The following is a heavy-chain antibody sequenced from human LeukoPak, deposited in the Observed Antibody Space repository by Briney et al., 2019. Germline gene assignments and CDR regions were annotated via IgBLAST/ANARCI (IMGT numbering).Heavy chain of an antibody. J-gene: IGHJ4*02. Sequence: SETLSLTCTVSGGSISSYYWSWIRQPAGKGLEWIGRIYTSGSTNYNPSLKSRVTMSVDTSKSQFSLKLSAVTAADTAVYYCAKFDRTATYFDSWGQGTLVTISS. CDR2: IYTSGST. CDR1: GGSISSYY. D-gene: IGHD2-21*02. CDR3: AKFDRTATYFDS. V-gene: IGHV4-4*07.